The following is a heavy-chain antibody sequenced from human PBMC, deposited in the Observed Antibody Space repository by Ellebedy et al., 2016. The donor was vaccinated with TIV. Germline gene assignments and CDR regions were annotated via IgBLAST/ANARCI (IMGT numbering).Heavy chain of an antibody. Sequence: MPSETLSLTCTVSGGSISSSNDYRGWIRQPPGKGLEWIGTIYYSGSTYYNPSLKSRVTISVDTSKNQFSLKLSSVTAADTAVYYCANNRYFNYWGQGTLVTVSS. J-gene: IGHJ4*02. V-gene: IGHV4-39*01. D-gene: IGHD1-14*01. CDR1: GGSISSSNDY. CDR3: ANNRYFNY. CDR2: IYYSGST.